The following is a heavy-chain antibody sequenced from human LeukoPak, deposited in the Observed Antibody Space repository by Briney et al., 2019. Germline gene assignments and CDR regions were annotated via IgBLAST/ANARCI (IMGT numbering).Heavy chain of an antibody. CDR1: GGTFSSYA. J-gene: IGHJ6*02. CDR2: NIPIFGTA. V-gene: IGHV1-69*13. Sequence: GASVKVSCKASGGTFSSYAISWVRQAPGQGLEWMGGNIPIFGTANYAQKFQGRVTITADESTSTAYMELSSLRSEDTAVYYCGRDYHLGGIDVWGQGTTVTVSS. CDR3: GRDYHLGGIDV. D-gene: IGHD3-3*02.